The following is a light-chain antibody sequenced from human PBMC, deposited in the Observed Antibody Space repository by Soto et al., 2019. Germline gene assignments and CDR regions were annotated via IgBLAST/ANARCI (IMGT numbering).Light chain of an antibody. CDR2: ETR. CDR1: TEALTSGHY. Sequence: QAVVTHQPSLTVSPGGTATLTCGSNTEALTSGHYPYCFQRKPGQAPRTLISETRNEHSSTPARCSGSLLGGKASLTPSGAQPQDDAEYYCLRSCSGPYLLGTGTKVIV. J-gene: IGLJ1*01. CDR3: LRSCSGPYL. V-gene: IGLV7-46*01.